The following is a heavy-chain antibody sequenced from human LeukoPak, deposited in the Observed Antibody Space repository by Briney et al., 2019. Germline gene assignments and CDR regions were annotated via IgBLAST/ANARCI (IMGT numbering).Heavy chain of an antibody. Sequence: GGSLRLSCAASGFTFSDYYMSWIRQAPGKGLEWVSYISSSGSTIYYADSVKGRFTISRDNAKNSLYLQMNSLRAEDTAVYDCARDDSTYYYDSSGYFDYWGQGTLVTVSS. CDR3: ARDDSTYYYDSSGYFDY. CDR2: ISSSGSTI. CDR1: GFTFSDYY. V-gene: IGHV3-11*01. D-gene: IGHD3-22*01. J-gene: IGHJ4*02.